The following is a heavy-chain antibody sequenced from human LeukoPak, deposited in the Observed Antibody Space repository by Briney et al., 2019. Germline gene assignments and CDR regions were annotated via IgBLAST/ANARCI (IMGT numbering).Heavy chain of an antibody. Sequence: SETLSLTCTVSGGSISSGSYYWSWIRQPAGKGLEWIGRIYTSGSTNYNPPLKSRVTMSVDTSKNQFSLKLSSVTAADTAVYYCARAGPYDSSGYYYKYYYYMDVWGKGTTVTISS. J-gene: IGHJ6*03. V-gene: IGHV4-61*02. CDR2: IYTSGST. D-gene: IGHD3-22*01. CDR1: GGSISSGSYY. CDR3: ARAGPYDSSGYYYKYYYYMDV.